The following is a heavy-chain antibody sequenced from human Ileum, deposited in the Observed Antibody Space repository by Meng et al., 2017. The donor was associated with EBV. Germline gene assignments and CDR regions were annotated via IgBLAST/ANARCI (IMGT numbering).Heavy chain of an antibody. Sequence: VQLRESGPGLVKPSQTLSLPCAVSGGPISSGGYYWSWIRQPPGKGLEWIGYIYKSGSTYYNPSLTSRVTISVDTSKNQFFLKLGSVTAADTGVYYCARGGDTSGYSLDYWGQGILVTVSS. CDR2: IYKSGST. D-gene: IGHD3-22*01. CDR1: GGPISSGGYY. CDR3: ARGGDTSGYSLDY. V-gene: IGHV4-30-4*01. J-gene: IGHJ4*02.